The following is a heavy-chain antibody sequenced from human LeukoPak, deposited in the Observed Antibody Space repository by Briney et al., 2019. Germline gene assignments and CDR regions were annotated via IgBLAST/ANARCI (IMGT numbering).Heavy chain of an antibody. V-gene: IGHV3-30*18. Sequence: GGSLRLSCAASGFTFSSYGMHWVRQAPGKGLEWVAVISYDGSNKYYADSVKGRFTISRDNSKNTLYLQMNSLRAEDTAVYYCANGYSSSWYPGYWGQGTLVTVSS. J-gene: IGHJ4*02. CDR1: GFTFSSYG. CDR3: ANGYSSSWYPGY. CDR2: ISYDGSNK. D-gene: IGHD6-13*01.